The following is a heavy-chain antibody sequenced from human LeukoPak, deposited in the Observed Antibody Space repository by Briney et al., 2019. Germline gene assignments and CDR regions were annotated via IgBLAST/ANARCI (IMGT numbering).Heavy chain of an antibody. CDR2: INPNTGGT. J-gene: IGHJ3*02. D-gene: IGHD6-19*01. CDR1: GYTFTSYY. Sequence: ASVKVSCKASGYTFTSYYMHWVRQAPGQGLEWMGWINPNTGGTNYAQKFQGWVTMTRDTSISTAYMELSRLRSDDTAVYYCARGFGYSSGWLDAFDIWGQGTMVTVSS. CDR3: ARGFGYSSGWLDAFDI. V-gene: IGHV1-2*04.